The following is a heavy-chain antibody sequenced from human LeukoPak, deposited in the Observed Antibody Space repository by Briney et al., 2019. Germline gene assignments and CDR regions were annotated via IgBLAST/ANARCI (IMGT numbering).Heavy chain of an antibody. V-gene: IGHV3-9*01. Sequence: GGSLRLSCAASGFTFSSYWMHWVRQAPGKGLEWVSSISWDSSTVGYADSVKGRFTISRDKAKKSLYLQMNSLRVDDTALYYCGKDMYYYGSGNLDYWGQGTLVTVSS. D-gene: IGHD3-10*01. CDR3: GKDMYYYGSGNLDY. J-gene: IGHJ4*02. CDR2: ISWDSSTV. CDR1: GFTFSSYW.